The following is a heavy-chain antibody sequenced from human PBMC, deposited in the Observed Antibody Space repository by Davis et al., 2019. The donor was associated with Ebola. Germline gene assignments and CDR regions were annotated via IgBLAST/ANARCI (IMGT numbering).Heavy chain of an antibody. CDR1: GDSFPIYA. J-gene: IGHJ4*02. CDR3: ARDLTGTYDFDC. V-gene: IGHV1-3*01. Sequence: ASVKISCKAAGDSFPIYAIHWLRQAPGQGLEWMGWIDAGNGNTKYSHRFQGRVTMTTDTSTSTAYMELRSLRSDDTAVYYCARDLTGTYDFDCWGQGTLVTVSA. CDR2: IDAGNGNT. D-gene: IGHD3-9*01.